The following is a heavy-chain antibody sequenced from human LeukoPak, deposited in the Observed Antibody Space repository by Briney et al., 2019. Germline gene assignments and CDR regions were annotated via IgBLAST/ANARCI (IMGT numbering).Heavy chain of an antibody. D-gene: IGHD3-10*01. V-gene: IGHV4-4*02. CDR3: ASGFSMDGGVIKEDMLH. CDR2: IYHSGSA. CDR1: GGSIINSNW. Sequence: PSGTLSLTCAVSGGSIINSNWWSWVRQPPEKGLEWIGEIYHSGSANCNPSLKSRVTISIDKSKNQFSLKLSPVTAADTAVYYCASGFSMDGGVIKEDMLHWGRGTLVTVSS. J-gene: IGHJ1*01.